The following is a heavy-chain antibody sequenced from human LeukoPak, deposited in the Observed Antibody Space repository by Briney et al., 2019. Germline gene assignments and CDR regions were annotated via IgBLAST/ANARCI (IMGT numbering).Heavy chain of an antibody. CDR1: GFTFSRYG. V-gene: IGHV3-30*18. CDR3: AKSRSDDNSGYFDY. J-gene: IGHJ4*02. CDR2: ISYDGSNK. D-gene: IGHD3-22*01. Sequence: PGRSLRLSRTASGFTFSRYGMHWVRQAPGKGLEWVAVISYDGSNKYYVDSVKGRFTISRDDSKNSLYLQMNSLRAEDTAVYYCAKSRSDDNSGYFDYWGQGTLVTVSS.